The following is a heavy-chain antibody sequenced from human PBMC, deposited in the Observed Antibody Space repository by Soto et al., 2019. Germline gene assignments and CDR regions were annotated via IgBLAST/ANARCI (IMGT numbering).Heavy chain of an antibody. CDR1: GGSISTGGYY. V-gene: IGHV4-31*03. J-gene: IGHJ4*02. D-gene: IGHD6-6*01. CDR2: IYYSGST. Sequence: QVQLQESGPGLVKPSQTLSLTCTVSGGSISTGGYYWSWIRQHPGKGLEWIGYIYYSGSTYYNPSLKRRVTISLDTSKNKFSLKVTSVTAADTAVYYCARWNIAARPNKFFDYWGQGILVTVSS. CDR3: ARWNIAARPNKFFDY.